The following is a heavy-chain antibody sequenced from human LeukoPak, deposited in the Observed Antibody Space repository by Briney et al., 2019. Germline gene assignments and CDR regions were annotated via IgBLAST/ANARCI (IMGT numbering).Heavy chain of an antibody. CDR3: AVDFWSGYYTGMDV. CDR2: IIPILGIA. D-gene: IGHD3-3*01. Sequence: ASVKVSCKASGGTFSSYAISWVRQAPGQGLEWMGRIIPILGIANYAQKFQGRVTITADKSTSTAYMELSSLRSEDTAAYYCAVDFWSGYYTGMDVWGQGTTVTVSS. V-gene: IGHV1-69*04. J-gene: IGHJ6*02. CDR1: GGTFSSYA.